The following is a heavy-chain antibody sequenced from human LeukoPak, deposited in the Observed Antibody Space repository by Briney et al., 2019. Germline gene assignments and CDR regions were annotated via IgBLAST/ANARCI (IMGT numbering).Heavy chain of an antibody. CDR1: GYTFTSYW. Sequence: GESLKISCKGSGYTFTSYWIGWVRQMPGKGLEWMGIIYPGDSDTRYRPSFQGQVTISADKSISTAYLQWSSLKASDTAMYYCALYFDTYYFDYWGQGTLVTVSS. D-gene: IGHD2-2*02. CDR2: IYPGDSDT. V-gene: IGHV5-51*01. CDR3: ALYFDTYYFDY. J-gene: IGHJ4*02.